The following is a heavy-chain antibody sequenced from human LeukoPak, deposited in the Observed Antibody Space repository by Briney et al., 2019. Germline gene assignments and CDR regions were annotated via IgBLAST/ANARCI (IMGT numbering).Heavy chain of an antibody. CDR2: ISSSGSTI. D-gene: IGHD3-10*02. J-gene: IGHJ6*04. CDR3: AELGITMIGGV. Sequence: GGSLRPSCAASGFTFSSYAMSWVRQAPGKGLEWVSYISSSGSTIYYADSVKGRFTISRDNAKNSLYLRMNSLRAEDTAVYYCAELGITMIGGVWGKGTTVTISS. CDR1: GFTFSSYA. V-gene: IGHV3-48*03.